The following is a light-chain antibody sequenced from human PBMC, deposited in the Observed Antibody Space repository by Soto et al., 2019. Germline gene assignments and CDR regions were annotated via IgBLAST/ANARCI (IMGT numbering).Light chain of an antibody. CDR1: QSVTSRY. Sequence: EIVLTQSPGTLSLSPGERATLSCKASQSVTSRYLAWYQQKPGQAPRLLLYGASSRATGIPDRFSGSGSGTDFTLTISRLEPEDFAVYFCQQYNNSPEYTFGQGTKLEIK. J-gene: IGKJ2*01. V-gene: IGKV3-20*01. CDR2: GAS. CDR3: QQYNNSPEYT.